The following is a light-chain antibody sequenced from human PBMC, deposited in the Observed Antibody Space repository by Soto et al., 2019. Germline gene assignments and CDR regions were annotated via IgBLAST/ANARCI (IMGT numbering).Light chain of an antibody. CDR3: ISYTRSSTLVV. CDR1: SSDVGGYNY. V-gene: IGLV2-14*01. CDR2: DVS. J-gene: IGLJ2*01. Sequence: QSVLTQPASVSGSPGQSITISCTGTSSDVGGYNYVYWYQQHPGKAPKLMIYDVSNRPSGVSNRFSGSKSGNTASLTISGLQAEDEANYYCISYTRSSTLVVFGGGTKLTVL.